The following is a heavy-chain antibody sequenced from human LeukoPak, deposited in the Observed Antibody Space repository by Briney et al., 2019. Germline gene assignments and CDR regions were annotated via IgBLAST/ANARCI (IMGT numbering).Heavy chain of an antibody. CDR1: GYTFTDYY. V-gene: IGHV1-2*02. CDR2: INPNSGGT. D-gene: IGHD1-7*01. CDR3: ARDREQNYGDYYYYYYMDV. Sequence: ASVKVSCKASGYTFTDYYMHWVRQAPGQGLEWMGWINPNSGGTNYAQKFQDRVTMTRDTSISTAYMELSRLRSDDTAVYYCARDREQNYGDYYYYYYMDVWGKGTTVTISS. J-gene: IGHJ6*03.